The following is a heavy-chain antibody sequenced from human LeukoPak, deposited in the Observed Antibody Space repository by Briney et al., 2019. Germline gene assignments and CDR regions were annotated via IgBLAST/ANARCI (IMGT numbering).Heavy chain of an antibody. CDR1: GFTFSSYG. CDR3: AKDRLRGVIPYYFDY. D-gene: IGHD3-10*01. J-gene: IGHJ4*02. CDR2: ISYDESNK. Sequence: PGGSLRLSCAASGFTFSSYGMHWVRQAPGKGLEWVAVISYDESNKYYADSVKGRFTISRDNSKNTLYLQMNSLRAEDTAVYYCAKDRLRGVIPYYFDYWGQGTLVTVSS. V-gene: IGHV3-30*18.